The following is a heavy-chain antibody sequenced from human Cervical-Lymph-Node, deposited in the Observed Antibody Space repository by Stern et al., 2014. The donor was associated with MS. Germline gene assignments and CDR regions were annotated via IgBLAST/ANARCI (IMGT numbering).Heavy chain of an antibody. CDR3: ARGELKEGLVRGMDV. J-gene: IGHJ6*02. V-gene: IGHV1-69*01. Sequence: QVQLVQSGAEVKKPGSSVKVSCKASGGTFSSYAISWVRQAPGQGLEGMGGILPIFGTDNYAQKFQGRVTITWDESTSTAYMELSSLRSEDTAVYYCARGELKEGLVRGMDVWGQGTTVTVSS. D-gene: IGHD1-26*01. CDR1: GGTFSSYA. CDR2: ILPIFGTD.